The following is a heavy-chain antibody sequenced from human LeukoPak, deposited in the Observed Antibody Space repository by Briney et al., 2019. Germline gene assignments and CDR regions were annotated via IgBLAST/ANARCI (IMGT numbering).Heavy chain of an antibody. CDR2: ISGSGGST. CDR1: GFTFSSYA. V-gene: IGHV3-23*01. Sequence: PGGSLRLSCAASGFTFSSYAMSWVRQAPGKGLEWVSAISGSGGSTYYADSVKGRFTISRDNSENTLYLQMNSLRAEDTAVYYCAKDRGIVVVVAATERDDYWGQGTLVTVSS. J-gene: IGHJ4*02. CDR3: AKDRGIVVVVAATERDDY. D-gene: IGHD2-15*01.